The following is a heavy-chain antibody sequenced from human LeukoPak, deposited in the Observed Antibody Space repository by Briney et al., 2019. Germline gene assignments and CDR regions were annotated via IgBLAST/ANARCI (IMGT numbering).Heavy chain of an antibody. J-gene: IGHJ5*02. D-gene: IGHD4-23*01. CDR3: ARDGLNFPQLPYGGSAQRP. CDR1: GFTFSNYG. Sequence: GGSLRLSCVASGFTFSNYGMSWVRQAPGKGLEWVSFISGSGAGTHYADSVKGRFTISRDNAKNSLYLQMNSLRAEDTAVYYCARDGLNFPQLPYGGSAQRPWGQGTLVTVSS. V-gene: IGHV3-21*01. CDR2: ISGSGAGT.